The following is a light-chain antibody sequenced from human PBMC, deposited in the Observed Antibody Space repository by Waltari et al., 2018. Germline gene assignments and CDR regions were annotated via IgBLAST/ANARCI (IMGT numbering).Light chain of an antibody. CDR3: QQADRLPLT. CDR1: QAILSW. Sequence: DIHMTQSPTSVSASVGDRVTITCRASQAILSWLAWYQQKPGKAPKLLISAASGLESGVPSRFSGRGSGTDFTLTISSLQPEDFATYYCQQADRLPLTFGGGTKVEIK. V-gene: IGKV1-12*01. J-gene: IGKJ4*01. CDR2: AAS.